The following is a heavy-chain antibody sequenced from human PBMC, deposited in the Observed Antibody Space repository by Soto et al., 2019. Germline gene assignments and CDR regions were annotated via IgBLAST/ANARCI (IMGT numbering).Heavy chain of an antibody. J-gene: IGHJ6*02. Sequence: GGSLRLSSAASGFTFSSYWMSWVRQAPGKGLEWVANIKQDGSEKYYVDSVKGRFTISRDNAKNSLYLQMNSLRAEDTAVYYCAREGGGYYGSGSYSYYYGMDVWGQGTTVTVSS. CDR2: IKQDGSEK. V-gene: IGHV3-7*01. CDR1: GFTFSSYW. CDR3: AREGGGYYGSGSYSYYYGMDV. D-gene: IGHD3-10*01.